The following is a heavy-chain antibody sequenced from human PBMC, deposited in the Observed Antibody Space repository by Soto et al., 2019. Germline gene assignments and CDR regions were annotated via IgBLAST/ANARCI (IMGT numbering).Heavy chain of an antibody. CDR1: GFTFSSYA. CDR2: ISGSGGST. V-gene: IGHV3-23*01. D-gene: IGHD2-15*01. Sequence: GGSLRLSCAASGFTFSSYAMSWVRQAPGKGLEWVSAISGSGGSTYYADSVKGRFTISRDNSKNTLYLQMNSLRAEDTAVYYCAKDGRGYCSGGSCYSKTPSYYFDYWGQGTLVT. CDR3: AKDGRGYCSGGSCYSKTPSYYFDY. J-gene: IGHJ4*02.